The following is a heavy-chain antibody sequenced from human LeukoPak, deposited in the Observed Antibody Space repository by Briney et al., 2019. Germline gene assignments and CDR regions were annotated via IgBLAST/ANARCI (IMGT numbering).Heavy chain of an antibody. CDR1: GFAFRNNA. V-gene: IGHV3-23*01. D-gene: IGHD1-26*01. Sequence: SGGSLRLSCVASGFAFRNNAMSWVRQAPGKGLEWVSLISDSGGSTSYADSVKGRFTISRDNSKNTLYLQMNSLRAEDTAVYYCARDQSIAGPTTADYWGQGTLVTVSS. CDR2: ISDSGGST. J-gene: IGHJ4*02. CDR3: ARDQSIAGPTTADY.